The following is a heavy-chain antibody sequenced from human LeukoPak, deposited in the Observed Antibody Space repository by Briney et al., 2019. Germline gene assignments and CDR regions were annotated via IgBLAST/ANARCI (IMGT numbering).Heavy chain of an antibody. D-gene: IGHD6-6*01. Sequence: PSETLSLTCTVSGGSISSSSYYWGWIRQPPGKGLEWIGSIYYSGSTYYNPSLKSRVTISVDTSQNQFSLKLSSVTAADTAVYYCARYGIAARPTDYWGQGTLVTVSS. V-gene: IGHV4-39*01. J-gene: IGHJ4*02. CDR3: ARYGIAARPTDY. CDR1: GGSISSSSYY. CDR2: IYYSGST.